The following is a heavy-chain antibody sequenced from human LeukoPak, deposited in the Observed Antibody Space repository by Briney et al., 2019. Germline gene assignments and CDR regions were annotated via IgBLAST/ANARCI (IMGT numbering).Heavy chain of an antibody. CDR3: ARQKLLWFGESYNWFDP. CDR1: GGSITNYY. Sequence: SETLSLTCSVSGGSITNYYWSWIRQSPGKGLEWIGFIYNTGRTNYNPSLQSRVTMSIDTSKNQFSLKLSSVTAADTAVYYCARQKLLWFGESYNWFDPWGQGTLVTVSS. CDR2: IYNTGRT. J-gene: IGHJ5*02. V-gene: IGHV4-59*08. D-gene: IGHD3-10*01.